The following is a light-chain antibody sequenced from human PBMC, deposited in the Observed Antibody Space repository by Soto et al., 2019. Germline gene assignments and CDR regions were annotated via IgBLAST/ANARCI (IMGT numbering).Light chain of an antibody. CDR2: DAS. CDR1: QSISSW. J-gene: IGKJ2*01. V-gene: IGKV1-5*01. CDR3: QKYNRYSNT. Sequence: DIQMTQSPSTLSASVGDRVTITCRASQSISSWLAWYQQKPGKAPKLLIYDASSLESGVPSRFSGSGSGTQFTLTINRLQPEDFATYYCQKYNRYSNTLGQETKLEIK.